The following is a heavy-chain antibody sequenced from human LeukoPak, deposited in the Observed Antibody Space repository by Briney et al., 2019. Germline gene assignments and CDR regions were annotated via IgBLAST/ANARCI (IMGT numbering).Heavy chain of an antibody. D-gene: IGHD5-18*01. Sequence: SETLSLTCAVYGGXFSGYYCSWIRQPPGKGLEWIGEINHSGGTNYNPSLKSRVTISADTSKNQFSLTLGSVSATDTAVYYCVSPRGFSYGYFDYWGQGTLVTVSS. J-gene: IGHJ4*02. CDR3: VSPRGFSYGYFDY. CDR1: GGXFSGYY. V-gene: IGHV4-34*01. CDR2: INHSGGT.